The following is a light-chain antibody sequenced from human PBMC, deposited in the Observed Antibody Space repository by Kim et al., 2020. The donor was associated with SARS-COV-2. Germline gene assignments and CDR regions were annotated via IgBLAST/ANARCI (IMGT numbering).Light chain of an antibody. CDR3: SAWDSSLSAWV. CDR2: RNN. J-gene: IGLJ3*02. CDR1: SDNVGYEG. Sequence: QSGTLTCTGNSDNVGYEGAAWLQQHQGHPPKLLSYRNNNRPSGISERFSASRSGNRASLTITGLQPEDEADYYCSAWDSSLSAWVFGGGTQLTVL. V-gene: IGLV10-54*04.